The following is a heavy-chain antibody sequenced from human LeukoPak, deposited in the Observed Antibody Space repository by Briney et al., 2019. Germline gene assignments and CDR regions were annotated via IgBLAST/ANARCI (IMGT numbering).Heavy chain of an antibody. CDR1: GFTFSIYG. V-gene: IGHV3-33*01. CDR2: IWYVGSNK. Sequence: VGSLRLSCAASGFTFSIYGTHWVRPAPRKRLERVAVIWYVGSNKYYGDSVKGRFTISRDNSKNTLYLQMNSLRAEDTAVYYCARDRDYYETNGYYIDEAFDIWGQGTMVTVSS. J-gene: IGHJ3*02. D-gene: IGHD3-22*01. CDR3: ARDRDYYETNGYYIDEAFDI.